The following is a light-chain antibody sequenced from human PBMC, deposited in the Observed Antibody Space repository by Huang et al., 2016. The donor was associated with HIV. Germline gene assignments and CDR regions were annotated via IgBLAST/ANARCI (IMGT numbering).Light chain of an antibody. J-gene: IGKJ2*01. Sequence: EIVMTQSPATLSLSPGERATLSCRASQSVSSNLAWYQHKPGQAPRLLIDGASTRASCIPARFSGSGSGTEFTLTISSLQSVDFAVYYCQQYHNWPPLTFGQGTKLEIK. CDR1: QSVSSN. CDR3: QQYHNWPPLT. CDR2: GAS. V-gene: IGKV3-15*01.